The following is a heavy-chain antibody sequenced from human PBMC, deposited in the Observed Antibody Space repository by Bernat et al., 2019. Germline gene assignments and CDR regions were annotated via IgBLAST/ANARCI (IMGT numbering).Heavy chain of an antibody. CDR3: AKGRFFGEVITPDRSGYYGMDV. J-gene: IGHJ6*02. Sequence: QVQLVESGGGVVQPGRSLRLSCAASGFTFSSYGMHWVRQAPGKGLAWVAVISSDGSTKYYADSGKGRFTSSRDNSKTARNLQMKSLRAEGTVVYYFAKGRFFGEVITPDRSGYYGMDVWGRGTTVTVSS. CDR1: GFTFSSYG. CDR2: ISSDGSTK. D-gene: IGHD3-3*01. V-gene: IGHV3-30*18.